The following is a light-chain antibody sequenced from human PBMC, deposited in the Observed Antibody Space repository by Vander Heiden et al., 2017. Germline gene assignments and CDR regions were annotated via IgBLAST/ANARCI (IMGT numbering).Light chain of an antibody. CDR3: CSYAGSYNWV. J-gene: IGLJ3*02. Sequence: QSAPTQPRSVSGSPGQSVTISCSGTSSDVGGDNYVSWYQQHPGKAPKLMIYDVSKRPTGVPDRFSGSKSGNTASLTISGLQAEDEADYYCCSYAGSYNWVFGGGTKLTVL. CDR2: DVS. CDR1: SSDVGGDNY. V-gene: IGLV2-11*01.